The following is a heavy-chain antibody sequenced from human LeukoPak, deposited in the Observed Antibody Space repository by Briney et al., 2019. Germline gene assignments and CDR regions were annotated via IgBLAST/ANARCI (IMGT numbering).Heavy chain of an antibody. Sequence: PSETLSLTCTVSGASVSRGSYYWSWIRQPPGKGLEWIGYIYYSGSTNYNPSLKSRVTISVDTSKNQFSLRLSSVTAADTAVYYCARVTGYMIEDYFDYWGQGTLVTVSS. CDR2: IYYSGST. CDR3: ARVTGYMIEDYFDY. V-gene: IGHV4-61*01. D-gene: IGHD3-22*01. J-gene: IGHJ4*02. CDR1: GASVSRGSYY.